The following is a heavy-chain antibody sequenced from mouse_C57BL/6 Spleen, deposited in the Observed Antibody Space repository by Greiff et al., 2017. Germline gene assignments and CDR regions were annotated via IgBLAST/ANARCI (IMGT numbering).Heavy chain of an antibody. CDR2: IDPSDRYT. CDR1: GYTFTSYW. D-gene: IGHD1-2*01. J-gene: IGHJ3*01. Sequence: QVQLKQPGAELVKPGASVKLSCKASGYTFTSYWMQWVKQRPGQGLEWIGEIDPSDRYTNYNQKFKGKATLTVDQSSSTAYMQLSSLTSEDSAVYYCARTAIGSYFAYWGQGTLVTVSA. V-gene: IGHV1-50*01. CDR3: ARTAIGSYFAY.